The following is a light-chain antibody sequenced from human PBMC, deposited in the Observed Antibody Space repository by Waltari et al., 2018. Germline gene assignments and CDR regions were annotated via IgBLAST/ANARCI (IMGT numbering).Light chain of an antibody. J-gene: IGKJ4*01. CDR3: QQYDNLPPLT. Sequence: DIQMTHSPSSLSASVGDRVTITCQASQDISNSLNWYQQKPGKAPKLLIYDASNLETGVPSRFSGSGSGTDFTFTISSLQPEDIATYYCQQYDNLPPLTFGGGTKVEIK. V-gene: IGKV1-33*01. CDR1: QDISNS. CDR2: DAS.